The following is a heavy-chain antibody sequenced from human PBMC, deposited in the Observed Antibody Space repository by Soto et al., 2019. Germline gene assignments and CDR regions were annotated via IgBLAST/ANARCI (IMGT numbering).Heavy chain of an antibody. CDR3: SIDTVTEPLNLFYP. CDR2: INDSGST. D-gene: IGHD4-17*01. V-gene: IGHV4-34*03. Sequence: PSETLSLTCAVYGGSVRGSYWSWIRQPPGKGQEWIGEINDSGSTNYNPSLKRRVTISVDTSKNQFSLKLSSVTAADTAVYYCSIDTVTEPLNLFYPCRQGTLVTVSS. J-gene: IGHJ5*02. CDR1: GGSVRGSY.